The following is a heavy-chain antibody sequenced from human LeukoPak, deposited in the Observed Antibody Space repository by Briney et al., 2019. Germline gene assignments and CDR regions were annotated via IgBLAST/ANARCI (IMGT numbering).Heavy chain of an antibody. D-gene: IGHD2-2*01. Sequence: SETLSLTCTVSGGSISSYYWSWIRQPPGKGLEWIGYIYYSGSTNYNPSLKSRVTISVDTSKNQFSLKLSSVTAADTAVYYCARRPPGSSTSCYYDYWGQGTLVTVSS. CDR3: ARRPPGSSTSCYYDY. CDR1: GGSISSYY. V-gene: IGHV4-59*08. J-gene: IGHJ4*02. CDR2: IYYSGST.